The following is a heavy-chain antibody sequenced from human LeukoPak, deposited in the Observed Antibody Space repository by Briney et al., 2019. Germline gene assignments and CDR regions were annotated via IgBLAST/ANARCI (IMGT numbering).Heavy chain of an antibody. CDR2: ISYDGSNK. CDR3: ARHGRDGYNFVDY. CDR1: GFTFSSYG. V-gene: IGHV3-30*03. J-gene: IGHJ4*02. D-gene: IGHD5-24*01. Sequence: GGSLRLSCAASGFTFSSYGIHWVRQAPGKGLEWVAVISYDGSNKYYADSVKGRFTISRDNAKNSLYLQMNSLRAEDTAVYYCARHGRDGYNFVDYWGQGTLVTVSS.